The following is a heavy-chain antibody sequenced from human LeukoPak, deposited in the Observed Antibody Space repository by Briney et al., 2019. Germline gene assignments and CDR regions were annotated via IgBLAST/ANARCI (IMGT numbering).Heavy chain of an antibody. V-gene: IGHV1-46*01. J-gene: IGHJ4*02. CDR3: ARGDSSSWYGPLFDY. CDR1: GYTFTSYY. Sequence: ASVKVSCKASGYTFTSYYMHWVRQAPGQGLEWMGIINHSGGSTSYAQKFQGRVTMTRDTSTSTVYMELSSLRSEDTAVYYCARGDSSSWYGPLFDYWGQGTLVTVSS. CDR2: INHSGGST. D-gene: IGHD6-13*01.